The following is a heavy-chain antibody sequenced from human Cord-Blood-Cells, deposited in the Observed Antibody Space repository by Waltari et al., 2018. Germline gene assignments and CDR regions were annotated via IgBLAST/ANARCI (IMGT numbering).Heavy chain of an antibody. Sequence: QVQLVQSGAEVKKPGASVKVSCKASGYTFTGYYMHWVRQAPGQGLEWMGRINPNSGGTNYAQKFQGRVTMTRDTSISTAYMELSRLRSDDTAVYYCARAPGDILTGYYMNWYFGLWGRGTLVTVSS. CDR1: GYTFTGYY. V-gene: IGHV1-2*06. CDR3: ARAPGDILTGYYMNWYFGL. CDR2: INPNSGGT. J-gene: IGHJ2*01. D-gene: IGHD3-9*01.